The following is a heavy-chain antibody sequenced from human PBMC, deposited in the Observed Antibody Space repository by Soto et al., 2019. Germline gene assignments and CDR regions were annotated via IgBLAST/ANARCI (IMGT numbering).Heavy chain of an antibody. CDR2: IWYDGSNK. CDR1: GFTFSNYG. CDR3: ARDLGRFDYGSAYFDY. Sequence: VQLVESGGGLIQPGGSLRLSCAASGFTFSNYGMHWVRQAPGKGLEWVAVIWYDGSNKYHADSVKGRFTISRDNSKNTLYLQMNSLRVEDTAVYYCARDLGRFDYGSAYFDYWGQGTPVTVSS. J-gene: IGHJ4*02. V-gene: IGHV3-33*08. D-gene: IGHD3-10*01.